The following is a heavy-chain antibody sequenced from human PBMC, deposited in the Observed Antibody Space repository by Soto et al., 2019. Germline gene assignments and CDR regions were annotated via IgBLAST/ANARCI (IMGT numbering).Heavy chain of an antibody. V-gene: IGHV1-69*02. D-gene: IGHD3-10*01. CDR2: VNPIVSMS. Sequence: QVQLVQSGAEVKRPGSSVKVSCKASGDTFNFYSINWVRQAPGLGLEWMGRVNPIVSMSNYAQKFPGRVTMTADKSTSTAYMELISLRAEGTAIYYCASSYGSGYRAFDYWGQGALVTVSS. CDR1: GDTFNFYS. J-gene: IGHJ4*02. CDR3: ASSYGSGYRAFDY.